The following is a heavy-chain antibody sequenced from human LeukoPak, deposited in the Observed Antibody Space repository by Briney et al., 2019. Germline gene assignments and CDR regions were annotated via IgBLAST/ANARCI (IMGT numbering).Heavy chain of an antibody. D-gene: IGHD2-2*01. CDR1: GGSISSYY. CDR2: IYYSGST. V-gene: IGHV4-59*12. CDR3: ASQTSQTPNNYCSSTGCYGAFDY. J-gene: IGHJ4*02. Sequence: PSETLSLTCTVSGGSISSYYWSWIRQPPGKGLEWIGYIYYSGSTNYNPSLKSRVTISVDTSKNQFSLKLSSVTAADTAVYYCASQTSQTPNNYCSSTGCYGAFDYWGQGTLVTVSS.